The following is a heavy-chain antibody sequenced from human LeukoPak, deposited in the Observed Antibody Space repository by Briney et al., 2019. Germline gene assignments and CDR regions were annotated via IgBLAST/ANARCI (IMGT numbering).Heavy chain of an antibody. D-gene: IGHD6-13*01. CDR2: IRRSSGNI. CDR3: ARGGSSCFDS. CDR1: GFTFSSYY. Sequence: GRSLSLSCAVSGFTFSSYYMNWVRQAPGKGMEWVSYIRRSSGNIYYADFVKGRYTTTRDNAKNSLYLQMNNLRVEDTAGYYCARGGSSCFDSWGQGTLVTVSS. V-gene: IGHV3-48*01. J-gene: IGHJ4*02.